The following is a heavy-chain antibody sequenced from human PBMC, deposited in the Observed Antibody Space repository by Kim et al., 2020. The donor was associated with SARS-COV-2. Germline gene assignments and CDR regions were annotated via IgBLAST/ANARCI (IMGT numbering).Heavy chain of an antibody. CDR3: VSPGQSAFLRLGELSR. CDR2: INSDGSST. D-gene: IGHD3-16*02. Sequence: GGSLRLSCAASGFTFSSYWMHWVRQAPGKGLVWVSRINSDGSSTRSADSVKGRFTISRDNAKNTLYLQMNSLRAEDTAVYYCVSPGQSAFLRLGELSRWGQGSLVTGS. CDR1: GFTFSSYW. V-gene: IGHV3-74*01. J-gene: IGHJ4*02.